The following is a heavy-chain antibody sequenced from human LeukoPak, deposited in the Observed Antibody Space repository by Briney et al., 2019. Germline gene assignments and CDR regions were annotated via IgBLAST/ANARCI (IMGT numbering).Heavy chain of an antibody. J-gene: IGHJ3*01. Sequence: SQTLSLTCTVSGGSISSGGYYWSWIRQHPGKGLEWIGYIYYSGSTYYNPSLKSRVTISVDTSKNQFSLKLSSVTAADTAVYYCASAIAIPAWAFDLWGQGTVVTVSS. CDR1: GGSISSGGYY. CDR2: IYYSGST. V-gene: IGHV4-31*03. CDR3: ASAIAIPAWAFDL. D-gene: IGHD6-13*01.